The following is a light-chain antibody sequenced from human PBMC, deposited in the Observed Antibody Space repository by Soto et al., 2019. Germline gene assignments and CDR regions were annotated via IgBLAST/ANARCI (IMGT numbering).Light chain of an antibody. CDR2: DVS. CDR1: SRDVGGYNS. J-gene: IGLJ1*01. V-gene: IGLV2-14*01. CDR3: SSYTSSSTQV. Sequence: QSVLTQPASVSGSPGLSIAISCTGTSRDVGGYNSVSWYQQQPGKAPKLMIYDVSNRPSGVSNRFSGSKSGNTASLTISGLQAEDEADYYCSSYTSSSTQVFGTGTKVTVL.